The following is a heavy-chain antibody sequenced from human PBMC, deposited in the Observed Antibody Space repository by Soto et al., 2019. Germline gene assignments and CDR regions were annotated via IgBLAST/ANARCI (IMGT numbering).Heavy chain of an antibody. D-gene: IGHD6-19*01. V-gene: IGHV1-8*01. J-gene: IGHJ4*02. CDR2: MNPNSGNT. Sequence: ASVKVSCKGSGYTFTTYEINWVRQATGQGLEWMGWMNPNSGNTGYAQKFQGRVTMTRNTSISTAYMELSSLRSEDTAVYYCAKRDSSGWFYFDYWGQGTLVTVSS. CDR3: AKRDSSGWFYFDY. CDR1: GYTFTTYE.